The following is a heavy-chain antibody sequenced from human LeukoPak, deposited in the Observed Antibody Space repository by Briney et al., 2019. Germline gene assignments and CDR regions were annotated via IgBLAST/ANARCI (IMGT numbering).Heavy chain of an antibody. CDR1: GYTFTSYD. J-gene: IGHJ6*03. D-gene: IGHD3-10*01. Sequence: ASVKVSCKASGYTFTSYDISWVRQATGQGLEWMGWMNPNSGNTGYAQKFQGRVTITRNTSISTAYMELSSLRSEDTAVYYCARGNYYGSGSSSHYYMDVWGKGTTVTVSS. CDR3: ARGNYYGSGSSSHYYMDV. V-gene: IGHV1-8*03. CDR2: MNPNSGNT.